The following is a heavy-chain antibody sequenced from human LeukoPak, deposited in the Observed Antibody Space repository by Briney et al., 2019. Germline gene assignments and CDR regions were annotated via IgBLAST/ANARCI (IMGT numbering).Heavy chain of an antibody. Sequence: SETLSLTCTVSGGSISSYYWSWIRQPPGKGLEWIGYIYYSGSTNYNPSLKSRVTISVDTSKNQFSLKLSSVTAADTAVYYCAREGDGGPADPLFDIWGQGTMVTVSS. J-gene: IGHJ3*02. D-gene: IGHD4-23*01. V-gene: IGHV4-59*01. CDR1: GGSISSYY. CDR2: IYYSGST. CDR3: AREGDGGPADPLFDI.